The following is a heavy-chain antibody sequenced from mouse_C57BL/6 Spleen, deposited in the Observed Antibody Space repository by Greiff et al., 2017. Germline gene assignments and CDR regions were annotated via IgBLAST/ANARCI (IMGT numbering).Heavy chain of an antibody. CDR1: GYAFSSYW. CDR2: IYPGGGDT. CDR3: SRKVVATDYAMDD. Sequence: QVQLQQSGAELVKPGASVKISCKASGYAFSSYWMNWVKQRPGKGLEWIGQIYPGGGDTNYNGKFKGKATLTADKSSSTAYMQLSSLTSEDSAVYFCSRKVVATDYAMDDWGQGTSVTVSS. D-gene: IGHD1-1*01. J-gene: IGHJ4*01. V-gene: IGHV1-80*01.